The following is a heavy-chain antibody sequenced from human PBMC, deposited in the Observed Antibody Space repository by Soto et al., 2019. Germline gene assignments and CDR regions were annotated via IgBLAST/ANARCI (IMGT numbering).Heavy chain of an antibody. D-gene: IGHD3-22*01. CDR2: ISYDGSNK. J-gene: IGHJ5*02. Sequence: PGGSLRLSCAASGFTFSSYGMHWVRQAPGKGLEWVAVISYDGSNKYYADSVKGRFTISRDNSRNTLYLQMNSLRAEDTAVYYCARDDFDSSGYSKNWFDPWGQGTLVTVLL. CDR1: GFTFSSYG. CDR3: ARDDFDSSGYSKNWFDP. V-gene: IGHV3-30*03.